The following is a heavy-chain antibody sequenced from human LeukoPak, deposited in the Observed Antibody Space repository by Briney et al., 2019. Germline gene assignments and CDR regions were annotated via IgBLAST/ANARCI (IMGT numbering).Heavy chain of an antibody. CDR2: MYYTGST. Sequence: SETLSLTCTVSGGSINSYYWSWIRQPPGKGLEWIGYMYYTGSTDYNPPLKSRVTISVDTSKNQFSLKLSSVTAADTAVYYCARRLFYYFDCWGQGTLVTVSS. CDR1: GGSINSYY. V-gene: IGHV4-59*08. CDR3: ARRLFYYFDC. J-gene: IGHJ4*02. D-gene: IGHD6-19*01.